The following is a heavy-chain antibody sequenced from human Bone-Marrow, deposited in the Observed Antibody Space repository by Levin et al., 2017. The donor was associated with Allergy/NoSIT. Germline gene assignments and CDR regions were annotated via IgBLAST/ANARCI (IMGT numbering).Heavy chain of an antibody. CDR3: ARDPFQSTTSSSCFDY. CDR2: IQQDGSEK. J-gene: IGHJ4*02. D-gene: IGHD6-6*01. Sequence: SCAASGFTFSTYWMTWVRQAPGKGLEWVANIQQDGSEKNYVDSVKGRFTISRDNAQNSLYLQMNSLRAEDTAVYFCARDPFQSTTSSSCFDYWGQGTLVTVSS. CDR1: GFTFSTYW. V-gene: IGHV3-7*01.